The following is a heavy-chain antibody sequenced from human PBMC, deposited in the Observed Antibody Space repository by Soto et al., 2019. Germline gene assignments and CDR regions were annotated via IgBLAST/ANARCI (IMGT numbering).Heavy chain of an antibody. CDR1: GFTFSTYS. V-gene: IGHV3-48*01. CDR2: ISSSSSTI. Sequence: PGGSPRLSCAASGFTFSTYSMNWVRQAPGKGLEWVSYISSSSSTIFYTDSVKGRFTVSRDNAKNSLYLQMNSLRAEDTAVYYCARFYYDSSGYLPSPYYYYYGMDVWGQGTTVTVSS. CDR3: ARFYYDSSGYLPSPYYYYYGMDV. J-gene: IGHJ6*02. D-gene: IGHD3-22*01.